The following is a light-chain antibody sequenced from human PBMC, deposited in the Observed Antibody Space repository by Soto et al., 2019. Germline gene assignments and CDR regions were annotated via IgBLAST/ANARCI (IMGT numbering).Light chain of an antibody. CDR3: QQSYSVPR. CDR2: AAS. CDR1: RSISNY. V-gene: IGKV1-39*01. Sequence: DIQMTQSPSSLSASVGDRVTITCRASRSISNYLNWYQQKSGKVPRLLIYAASSLQPGGPSRFSGTGTGTAFPLTITSLQPEDSATYYCQQSYSVPRFGPGTRVDLK. J-gene: IGKJ1*01.